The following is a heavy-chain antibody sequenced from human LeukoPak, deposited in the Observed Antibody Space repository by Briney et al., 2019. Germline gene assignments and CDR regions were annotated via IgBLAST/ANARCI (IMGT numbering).Heavy chain of an antibody. J-gene: IGHJ6*03. D-gene: IGHD2-2*01. CDR3: AKGMGYCSSTSCYADYYYYYMDV. CDR1: GFTFSSYG. CDR2: IRYDGSYK. Sequence: GGSLGLSCAASGFTFSSYGMHWVRQAPGKGLEWVAFIRYDGSYKYYADSVKGRFTISRDNSKNTLYLQMNSLRAEDTAVYYCAKGMGYCSSTSCYADYYYYYMDVWGKGTTVTVSS. V-gene: IGHV3-30*02.